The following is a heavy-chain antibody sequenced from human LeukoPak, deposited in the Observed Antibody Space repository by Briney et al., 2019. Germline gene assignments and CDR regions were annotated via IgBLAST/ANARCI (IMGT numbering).Heavy chain of an antibody. Sequence: AGGSLRLSCAASGFTVSSKYMSWVRQAPGKGLEWVSVIYSGGSTYYADSVKGRFIISRDNSKNTLYLQMNSLRAEDTAVYYCARAARYSYGTDYWGQGTLVTVSS. V-gene: IGHV3-66*01. D-gene: IGHD5-18*01. J-gene: IGHJ4*02. CDR3: ARAARYSYGTDY. CDR2: IYSGGST. CDR1: GFTVSSKY.